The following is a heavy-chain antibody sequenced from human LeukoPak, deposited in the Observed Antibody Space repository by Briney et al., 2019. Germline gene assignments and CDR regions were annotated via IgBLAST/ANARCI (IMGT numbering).Heavy chain of an antibody. CDR3: ARHKVYMAAAGSDHGMDV. CDR1: GYSFTSYW. CDR2: IYPGDSDT. V-gene: IGHV5-51*01. Sequence: GESLKISCKGSGYSFTSYWIGWVRQMPGKGLEWMGIIYPGDSDTRYSPSFQGQVTISADKSISTAYLQWSSLKASDTAMYYCARHKVYMAAAGSDHGMDVWGQGTTVTVSS. D-gene: IGHD6-13*01. J-gene: IGHJ6*02.